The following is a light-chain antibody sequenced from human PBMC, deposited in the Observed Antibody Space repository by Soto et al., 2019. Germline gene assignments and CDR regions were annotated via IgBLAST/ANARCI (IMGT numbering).Light chain of an antibody. J-gene: IGKJ1*01. CDR2: KAS. CDR3: QHYNSYWWT. CDR1: QSISSW. V-gene: IGKV1-5*03. Sequence: DIQMTQSPSTLSASVGDRVTITCRASQSISSWLAWYQQKPGKAPKLLIYKASSLESGVPSRFSGSGSGTEFTLTISSLQPDDFAPYYCQHYNSYWWTFGQGTKVDIK.